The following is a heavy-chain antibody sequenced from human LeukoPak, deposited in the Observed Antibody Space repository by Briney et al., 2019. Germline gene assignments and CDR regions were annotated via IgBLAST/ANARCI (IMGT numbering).Heavy chain of an antibody. Sequence: ASVKVSCKASGYTFTGYYMHWVRQAPGQGLEWMGWINHNSGGTNYAQKLQGRVTMTRDTSISTAYMELSRLRSDDTAVYYCAREGGSYSGAFDIWGQGTMVTVSS. V-gene: IGHV1-2*02. J-gene: IGHJ3*02. CDR1: GYTFTGYY. D-gene: IGHD1-26*01. CDR2: INHNSGGT. CDR3: AREGGSYSGAFDI.